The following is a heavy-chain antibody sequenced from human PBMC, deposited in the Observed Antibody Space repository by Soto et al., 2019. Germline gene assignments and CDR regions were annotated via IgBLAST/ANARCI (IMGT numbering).Heavy chain of an antibody. CDR3: ARDKIAIFGVVHGPRPLDGMDV. CDR1: GYTFTGYY. V-gene: IGHV1-2*04. J-gene: IGHJ6*02. Sequence: ASVKVSCKASGYTFTGYYMHWVRQAPGQGLKWMGWINPNSGGTNYAQKFQGWVTMTRDTSISTAYMELSRLRSDDTAVYYCARDKIAIFGVVHGPRPLDGMDVWGQGTTVTVSS. D-gene: IGHD3-3*01. CDR2: INPNSGGT.